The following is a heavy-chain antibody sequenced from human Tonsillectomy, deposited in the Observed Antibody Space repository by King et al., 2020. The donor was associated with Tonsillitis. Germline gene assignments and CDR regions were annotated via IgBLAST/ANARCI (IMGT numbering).Heavy chain of an antibody. J-gene: IGHJ4*02. CDR2: IYYSGST. D-gene: IGHD1-26*01. Sequence: VQLQESGPGLVKPSETLSLTCTVSGGSISSSYWSWIRQPPGKGLQWIGYIYYSGSTSYNPSLKSRVTISVDTSKNQFSLKLSSVTAADTALYYCARGGGAGDRRGPFDYWGQGTLVTVSS. V-gene: IGHV4-59*01. CDR1: GGSISSSY. CDR3: ARGGGAGDRRGPFDY.